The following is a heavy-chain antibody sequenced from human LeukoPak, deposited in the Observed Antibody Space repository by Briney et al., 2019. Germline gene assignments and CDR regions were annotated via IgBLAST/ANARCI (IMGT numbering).Heavy chain of an antibody. D-gene: IGHD6-19*01. Sequence: SETLSLTCTVSGGSISSYYWSWIRQPPGKGLEWIGYIYYSGSTNYNPSLKSRVIISVDTSKNQFSLKMSSVTAADTAVYYCARGQQWLAPIVTHGRYFDLWGRGPLVTVSS. CDR1: GGSISSYY. J-gene: IGHJ2*01. CDR2: IYYSGST. CDR3: ARGQQWLAPIVTHGRYFDL. V-gene: IGHV4-59*01.